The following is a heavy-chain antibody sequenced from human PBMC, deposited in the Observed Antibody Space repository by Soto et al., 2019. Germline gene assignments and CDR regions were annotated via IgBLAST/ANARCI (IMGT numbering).Heavy chain of an antibody. CDR2: INHSGST. Sequence: SETLSLTCAVYGGSFSCYYWSWIRQPPGKGLEWIGEINHSGSTNYNPSLKSRVTISVDTSKNQFSLKLSSVTAADTAVYYCARVRLELYSEYYYYGMDVWGQGTTVTVSS. CDR3: ARVRLELYSEYYYYGMDV. J-gene: IGHJ6*02. V-gene: IGHV4-34*01. CDR1: GGSFSCYY. D-gene: IGHD3-10*01.